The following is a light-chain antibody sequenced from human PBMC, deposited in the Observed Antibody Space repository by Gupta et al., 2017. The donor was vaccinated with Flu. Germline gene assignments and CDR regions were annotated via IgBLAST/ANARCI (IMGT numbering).Light chain of an antibody. V-gene: IGLV3-19*01. CDR2: VKH. CDR3: NSRDSTDNQHAV. Sequence: SSELTQDPAVSVALGQTVRITCQGDSLRNSYASWYQQKPGQAHVLGSEVKHIRPSGIPDRFSCSSSGNNDSLTIPGAQAEDEADYDCNSRDSTDNQHAVFGGGNKMTVL. CDR1: SLRNSY. J-gene: IGLJ2*01.